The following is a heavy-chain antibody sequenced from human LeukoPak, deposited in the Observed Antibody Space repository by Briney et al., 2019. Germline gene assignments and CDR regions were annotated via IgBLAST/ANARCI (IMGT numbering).Heavy chain of an antibody. CDR2: FYYSGST. CDR3: ARRPLVRGSPYHWFDP. D-gene: IGHD1-26*01. V-gene: IGHV4-39*01. Sequence: PSETLSLTCTVSGGSISSSYYYWGWIRQPPGEDLEWIGTFYYSGSTYYNPSLRSRVTISVDTSKNQFSLKLSSVTAADTAVYFCARRPLVRGSPYHWFDPWGQGTLVTVSS. CDR1: GGSISSSYYY. J-gene: IGHJ5*02.